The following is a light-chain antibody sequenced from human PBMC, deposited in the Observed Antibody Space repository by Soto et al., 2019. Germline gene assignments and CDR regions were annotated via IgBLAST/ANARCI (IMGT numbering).Light chain of an antibody. J-gene: IGLJ3*02. CDR1: TGAVTSGHY. V-gene: IGLV7-46*01. CDR3: LLSYSDTGGV. Sequence: QAVVTQEPSLTVSPGGTVTLTCGSSTGAVTSGHYPYWFQQKPGQAPRTLIYDTSNKHSWTPARFSGSLLGGKAALTLSGAQLEDEVEYYCLLSYSDTGGVLGGGT. CDR2: DTS.